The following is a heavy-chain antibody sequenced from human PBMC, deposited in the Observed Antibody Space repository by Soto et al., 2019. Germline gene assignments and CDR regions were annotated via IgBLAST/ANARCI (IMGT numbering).Heavy chain of an antibody. CDR2: INPSGGST. CDR1: GYTFTSYY. V-gene: IGHV1-46*01. Sequence: ASVKVSCKASGYTFTSYYMHWVRQAPGQGLEWMGIINPSGGSTSYAQKFQGRVTMTRDTSTSTVYMELSSLRSDDTAVYYCAREGIVVVPAAHYYGMDVWGQGTTVTVSS. CDR3: AREGIVVVPAAHYYGMDV. J-gene: IGHJ6*02. D-gene: IGHD2-2*01.